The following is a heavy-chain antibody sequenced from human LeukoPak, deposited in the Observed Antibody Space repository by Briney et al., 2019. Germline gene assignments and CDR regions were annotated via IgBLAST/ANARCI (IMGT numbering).Heavy chain of an antibody. Sequence: SQTLSLTRTFSSGSISNFYWSCVRQPPGKGLEWVGYIFYSGGANYNPSLKSRVTISVDTSKNQFSLRLTSVTAADTAVYYCARGNGWYYPWGQGTLVTASS. J-gene: IGHJ5*02. CDR1: SGSISNFY. D-gene: IGHD6-19*01. V-gene: IGHV4-59*08. CDR2: IFYSGGA. CDR3: ARGNGWYYP.